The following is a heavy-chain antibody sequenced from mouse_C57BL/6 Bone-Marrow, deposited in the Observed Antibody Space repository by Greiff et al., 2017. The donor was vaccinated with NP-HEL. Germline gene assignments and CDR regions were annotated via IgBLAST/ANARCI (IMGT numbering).Heavy chain of an antibody. J-gene: IGHJ1*03. CDR2: IYPGSGST. CDR1: GYTFTSYW. V-gene: IGHV1-55*01. D-gene: IGHD1-1*01. Sequence: VQLQQPGAELVKPGASVKMSCKASGYTFTSYWITWVKQRPGQGLEWIGDIYPGSGSTNYNEKFKSKATLTVDTSSSTAYMQLSSLTSEDSAVYYCALITTVVADWYFDVWGTGTTVTVSS. CDR3: ALITTVVADWYFDV.